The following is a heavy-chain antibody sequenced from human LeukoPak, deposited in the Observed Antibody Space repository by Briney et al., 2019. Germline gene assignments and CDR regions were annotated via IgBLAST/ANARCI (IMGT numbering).Heavy chain of an antibody. D-gene: IGHD6-19*01. CDR2: ISSNGGST. V-gene: IGHV3-64*01. CDR3: ARRGSGWEFDQ. J-gene: IGHJ4*01. Sequence: GGSLRLSCAASGFTSSSHSMHWVRQAPGKGLEYVSGISSNGGSTYYAKSVKGRFTISRDNSKNTLDLQMGSLRVDDMAVYYCARRGSGWEFDQWGHGTLVTVSS. CDR1: GFTSSSHS.